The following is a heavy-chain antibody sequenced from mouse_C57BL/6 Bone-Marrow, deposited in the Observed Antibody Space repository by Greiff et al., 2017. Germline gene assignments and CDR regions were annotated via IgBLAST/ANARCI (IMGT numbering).Heavy chain of an antibody. CDR2: ISDGGSYT. J-gene: IGHJ4*01. CDR1: GFTFSSSA. V-gene: IGHV5-4*03. CDR3: ARAYYSNPYAMDY. Sequence: EVKLEESGGGLVKPGGSLKLSCAASGFTFSSSAMSWVRQTPEKRLEWVATISDGGSYTYSPDNVKGRFTISRDNAKNNLYLQMSHLKSEDTAMYYCARAYYSNPYAMDYWGQGTSVTVSS. D-gene: IGHD2-5*01.